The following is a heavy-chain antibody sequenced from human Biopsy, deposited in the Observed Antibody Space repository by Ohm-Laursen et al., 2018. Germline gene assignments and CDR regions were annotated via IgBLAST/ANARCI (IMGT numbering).Heavy chain of an antibody. D-gene: IGHD3-10*01. J-gene: IGHJ6*02. CDR1: GASVNTFDFY. Sequence: GTLSLACTVSGASVNTFDFYWAWIRQPPGKGLEWIGYIFYSGTTKYNPSLQRRVRLSLDTANNQFSLTLRSVSAADTAMYYCARAYYYGAGSFYSPWMEVWGQGTTVSVS. CDR2: IFYSGTT. CDR3: ARAYYYGAGSFYSPWMEV. V-gene: IGHV4-61*08.